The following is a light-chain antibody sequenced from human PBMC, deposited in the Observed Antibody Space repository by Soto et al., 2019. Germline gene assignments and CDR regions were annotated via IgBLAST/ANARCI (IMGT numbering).Light chain of an antibody. CDR3: QQLNSYPLYT. V-gene: IGKV1-9*01. CDR2: AAS. Sequence: DIQLTQSPSFLSASVGDRVTITCRASQGISSYLAWYQQKPGKAPKLLIYAASTLQSGVPSRFSGSGSGTEFTLTISSLQPEDFATYYCQQLNSYPLYTFGQGTNLEIK. J-gene: IGKJ2*01. CDR1: QGISSY.